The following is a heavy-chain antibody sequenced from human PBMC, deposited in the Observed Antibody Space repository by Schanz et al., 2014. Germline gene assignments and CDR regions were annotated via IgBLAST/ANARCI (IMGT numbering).Heavy chain of an antibody. J-gene: IGHJ4*02. CDR3: AGAFDSSGYYFDY. D-gene: IGHD3-22*01. CDR2: INPSGGGT. V-gene: IGHV1-46*03. Sequence: QVHLVQSGAEVHKPGASLKISCKASGYTFVSYSMHWVRQAPGQGLEWMGIINPSGGGTSYALRFQDRVTVTRDTSRSTVYMELSGLRSEDTAVYYCAGAFDSSGYYFDYWGQGTLVTVSS. CDR1: GYTFVSYS.